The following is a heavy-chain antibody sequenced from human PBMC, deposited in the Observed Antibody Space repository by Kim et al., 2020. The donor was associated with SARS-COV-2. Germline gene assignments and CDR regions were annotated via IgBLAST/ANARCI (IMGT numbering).Heavy chain of an antibody. CDR2: INAKTGNP. CDR1: GYSFTSYH. J-gene: IGHJ5*02. CDR3: ARDWGIDGWYFDA. V-gene: IGHV7-4-1*02. Sequence: ASVKVSCKPSGYSFTSYHVNWVRQAPGQGLEWMGWINAKTGNPTYVQGFTGRFVFSLDTSVTTAYLQINSLKADDTAVYYCARDWGIDGWYFDAWGQGTVVTVSS. D-gene: IGHD6-19*01.